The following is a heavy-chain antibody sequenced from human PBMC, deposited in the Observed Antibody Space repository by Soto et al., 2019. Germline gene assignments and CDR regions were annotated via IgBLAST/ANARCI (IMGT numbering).Heavy chain of an antibody. CDR2: FSAGGRA. Sequence: EVQLLASGGGLVQRGGSLRLSCEASGFSFANYALSWVRQAPGKGLEWVATFSAGGRAYYADSVKGRFTIAKDISKNTVHLQASSLRADDTAVYYCANESMPEHYGDTLFDYWGQGTRVTVSS. V-gene: IGHV3-23*01. CDR1: GFSFANYA. D-gene: IGHD4-17*01. J-gene: IGHJ4*02. CDR3: ANESMPEHYGDTLFDY.